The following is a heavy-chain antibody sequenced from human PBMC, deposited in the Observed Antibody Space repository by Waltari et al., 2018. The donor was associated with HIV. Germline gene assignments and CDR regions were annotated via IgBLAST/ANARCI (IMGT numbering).Heavy chain of an antibody. V-gene: IGHV1-2*02. CDR1: GYMFTGHY. D-gene: IGHD2-2*01. Sequence: QVHLVHSGPEVKKPGASMKVSCKASGYMFTGHYTHWLRKAPGQGLEWMGWINAIRGGTKYAQTLQGRVTMTRDASINTVYMELKSLRYDDTAMYYCARESGYQLVRWLDPWGQGTRVTVSS. CDR3: ARESGYQLVRWLDP. CDR2: INAIRGGT. J-gene: IGHJ5*02.